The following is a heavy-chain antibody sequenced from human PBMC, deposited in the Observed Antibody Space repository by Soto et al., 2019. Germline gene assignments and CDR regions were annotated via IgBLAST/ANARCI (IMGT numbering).Heavy chain of an antibody. V-gene: IGHV3-30-3*01. CDR1: GFTFSSYA. CDR3: ARATYYDFWSGVSNYYYYGMDV. CDR2: ISYDGSNK. D-gene: IGHD3-3*01. J-gene: IGHJ6*02. Sequence: LRLSCAASGFTFSSYAMHWVRQAPGKGLEWVAVISYDGSNKYYADSVKGRFTISRDNSKNTLYLQMNSLRAEDTAVYYCARATYYDFWSGVSNYYYYGMDVWGQGTTVTVSS.